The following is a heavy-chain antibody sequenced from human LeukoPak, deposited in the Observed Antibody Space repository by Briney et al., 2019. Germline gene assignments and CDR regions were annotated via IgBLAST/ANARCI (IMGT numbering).Heavy chain of an antibody. CDR2: IWYDGSNK. CDR3: ARIRHYYDSSGYYGY. V-gene: IGHV3-33*01. J-gene: IGHJ4*02. CDR1: GFTFSSYG. D-gene: IGHD3-22*01. Sequence: GGSLRLSCAASGFTFSSYGMHWVRQAPGKGLEWVAVIWYDGSNKYYADSVKGRFTISRDNAKNSLYLQMNSLRAEDTAVYYCARIRHYYDSSGYYGYWGQGTLVTVSS.